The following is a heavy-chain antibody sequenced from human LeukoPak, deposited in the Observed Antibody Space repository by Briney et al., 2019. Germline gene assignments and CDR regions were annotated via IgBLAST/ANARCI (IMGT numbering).Heavy chain of an antibody. D-gene: IGHD3-10*01. CDR2: ISSSGSGDNT. Sequence: GGSLRLSCAASGVTLSTYAMSWARQAPGKGLEWVSGISSSGSGDNTYYADSVKGRFTISRDNSKNTVSMQLDSLRVDDTAIYYCTKALFGGMTVWGQGTTVTVSS. V-gene: IGHV3-23*01. CDR3: TKALFGGMTV. CDR1: GVTLSTYA. J-gene: IGHJ6*02.